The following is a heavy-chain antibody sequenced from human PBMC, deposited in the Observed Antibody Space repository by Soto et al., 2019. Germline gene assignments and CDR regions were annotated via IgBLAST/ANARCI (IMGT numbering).Heavy chain of an antibody. CDR2: IKADNTNT. V-gene: IGHV1-3*01. J-gene: IGHJ6*02. CDR1: GFTFRGYT. D-gene: IGHD2-2*01. Sequence: ASVEVSCKASGFTFRGYTIHWVRQAPGQRLEWMGWIKADNTNTKYSQKFQGRVTITRDTSASTVYMELSSLRSEDTAVYYCARDQVVPAASSTYYYYGMDVWGQGTTVTVSS. CDR3: ARDQVVPAASSTYYYYGMDV.